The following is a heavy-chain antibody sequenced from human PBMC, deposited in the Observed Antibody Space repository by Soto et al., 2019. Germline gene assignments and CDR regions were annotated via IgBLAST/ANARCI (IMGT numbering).Heavy chain of an antibody. D-gene: IGHD2-15*01. CDR3: ARGRYCSGGSCYSGSHNWFDP. Sequence: SETLSLTCAVYGGSFSGYYWSWIRQPPGKGLEWIGEINHSGSTNYNPSLKSRVTISVDTSKNQFSLKLSSATAADTAVYYCARGRYCSGGSCYSGSHNWFDPWGQGTLVTVSS. CDR1: GGSFSGYY. J-gene: IGHJ5*02. V-gene: IGHV4-34*01. CDR2: INHSGST.